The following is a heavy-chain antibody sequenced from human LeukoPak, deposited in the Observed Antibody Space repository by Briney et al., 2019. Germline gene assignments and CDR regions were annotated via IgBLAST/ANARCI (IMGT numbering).Heavy chain of an antibody. V-gene: IGHV4-4*02. Sequence: SETLSLTCAVSGVSITDNWWSWVRQPPGKGLEWIGEILHTGPTNFNPSLKSRVTISMDKSKNQLSLRLNSVTAADTAIYYCVRGGTYYLPYWGQGTLVTVSS. D-gene: IGHD1-26*01. CDR3: VRGGTYYLPY. CDR2: ILHTGPT. CDR1: GVSITDNW. J-gene: IGHJ4*02.